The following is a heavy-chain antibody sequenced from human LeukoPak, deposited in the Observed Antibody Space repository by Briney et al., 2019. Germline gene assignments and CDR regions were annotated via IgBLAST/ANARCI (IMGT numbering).Heavy chain of an antibody. CDR3: ARSVYYADY. CDR2: ISSSGSTK. D-gene: IGHD3-22*01. V-gene: IGHV3-48*02. J-gene: IGHJ4*02. Sequence: GGSLRLSCAASGFSFSSYSMNWVRQAPGKGLEWVSFISSSGSTKSYADSVKGRFTISRDNAKNSLYLQMNSLRDEDTAVYYCARSVYYADYWGQGTLGTVSS. CDR1: GFSFSSYS.